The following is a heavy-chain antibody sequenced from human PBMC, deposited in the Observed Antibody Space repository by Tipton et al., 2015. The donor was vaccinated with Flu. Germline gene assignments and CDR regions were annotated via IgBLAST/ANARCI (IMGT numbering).Heavy chain of an antibody. D-gene: IGHD2/OR15-2a*01. Sequence: SLRLSCAASGFAFSSYWVLWVRQAPGKGLEWVANINEDGSTTYYLGSVKGRFTISRDNARNSVFLQMNSLRVEDTALYYCAIFKNPGHWGQGTLATVSS. V-gene: IGHV3-7*01. J-gene: IGHJ4*02. CDR3: AIFKNPGH. CDR1: GFAFSSYW. CDR2: INEDGSTT.